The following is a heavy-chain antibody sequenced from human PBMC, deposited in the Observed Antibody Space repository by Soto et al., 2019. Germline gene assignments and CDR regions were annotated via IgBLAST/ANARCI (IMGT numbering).Heavy chain of an antibody. J-gene: IGHJ4*02. CDR3: ARELGKVYGDY. V-gene: IGHV3-30*01. CDR2: ISYDGSNK. D-gene: IGHD7-27*01. CDR1: GFTFSSYA. Sequence: GGSLRLSCAASGFTFSSYAMHWVRQAPGKGLEWVAVISYDGSNKYYADSVKGRFTISRDNSKNTLYLQMNSLRAEDTAVYYCARELGKVYGDYWGQGTLVTVSS.